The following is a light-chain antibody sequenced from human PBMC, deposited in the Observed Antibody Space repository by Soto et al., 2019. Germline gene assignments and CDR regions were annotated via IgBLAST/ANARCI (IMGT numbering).Light chain of an antibody. CDR3: SSYTNANSLV. J-gene: IGLJ2*01. CDR2: DVS. V-gene: IGLV2-14*03. Sequence: QSVLTQPASVSGSPGQSITISCTGNSSDVGGYNSVSWYQQHPDKAPQLMIFDVSNRPSGISDRFSGSKSGNTASLTISGLQAEDEADYYCSSYTNANSLVFGGGTKLTVL. CDR1: SSDVGGYNS.